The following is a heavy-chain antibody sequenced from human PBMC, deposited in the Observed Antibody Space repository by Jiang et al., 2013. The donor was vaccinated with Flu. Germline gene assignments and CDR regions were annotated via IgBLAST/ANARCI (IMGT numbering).Heavy chain of an antibody. CDR1: GGPISSTNW. V-gene: IGHV4-4*02. CDR2: IYHTGTT. CDR3: ARVFQGYYDTSGYVDC. Sequence: GSGLVKPSGTLSLTCVVSGGPISSTNWWSWVRQPPGKGLEWIGEIYHTGTTNYNPSLKGRVTISVDTSKKQFSLRLASVTAADTAIYYCARVFQGYYDTSGYVDCWGHGILVTVSS. J-gene: IGHJ4*01. D-gene: IGHD3-22*01.